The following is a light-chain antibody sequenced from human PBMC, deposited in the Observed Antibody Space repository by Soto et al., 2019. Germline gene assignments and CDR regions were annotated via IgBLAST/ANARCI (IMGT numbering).Light chain of an antibody. V-gene: IGKV1-5*03. CDR3: QQYYSYPWT. J-gene: IGKJ1*01. CDR2: KAS. CDR1: QSVGTY. Sequence: DIQMTQSPSTLSASVGDRVTITCRASQSVGTYLAWFQQRPGKAPKGLISKASTLESGAPSRFTGSGSGTEFALTITSLQPEDFATYSCQQYYSYPWTFGQGTKV.